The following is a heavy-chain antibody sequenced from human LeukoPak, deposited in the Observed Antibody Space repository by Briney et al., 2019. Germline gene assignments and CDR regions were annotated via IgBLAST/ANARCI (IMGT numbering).Heavy chain of an antibody. V-gene: IGHV4-4*07. CDR1: CGPIHNYY. CDR2: IYTSGST. J-gene: IGHJ6*03. D-gene: IGHD1-26*01. Sequence: PSDTLSLTRTVSCGPIHNYYWSWLRPPAPKELAWIGRIYTSGSTNYNPSLKSRVTMSVDTSKNQFSLKLSSVTAADTAVYYCARVRYSGSYYYYYYMDVWGKGTTVTVSS. CDR3: ARVRYSGSYYYYYYMDV.